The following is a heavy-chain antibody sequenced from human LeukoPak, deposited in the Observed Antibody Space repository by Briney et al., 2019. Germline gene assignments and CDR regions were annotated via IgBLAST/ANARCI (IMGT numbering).Heavy chain of an antibody. J-gene: IGHJ4*02. CDR1: GYTFTSYG. Sequence: VASVKVSCKASGYTFTSYGISWVRQAPGQGLEWMGWISAYNGNTNYAQKLQGRVTMTTDTSTSTAYMGLRSLRSDDTAVYYCARDPPSYYDYVWGSSPFDYWGQGTLVTVSS. D-gene: IGHD3-16*01. V-gene: IGHV1-18*01. CDR3: ARDPPSYYDYVWGSSPFDY. CDR2: ISAYNGNT.